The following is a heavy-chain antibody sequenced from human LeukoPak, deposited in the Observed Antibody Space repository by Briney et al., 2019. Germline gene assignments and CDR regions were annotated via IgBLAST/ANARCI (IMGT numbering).Heavy chain of an antibody. CDR3: ARGQNYYYYGMDV. CDR2: INHSGST. V-gene: IGHV4-34*01. J-gene: IGHJ6*02. CDR1: GGSFSGYY. Sequence: SETLPLTCAVYGGSFSGYYWSWIRQPPGKGLEWIGEINHSGSTNYNPSLKSRVTISVDTSKNQFSLKLSSVTAADTAVYYCARGQNYYYYGMDVWGQGTTVTVSS.